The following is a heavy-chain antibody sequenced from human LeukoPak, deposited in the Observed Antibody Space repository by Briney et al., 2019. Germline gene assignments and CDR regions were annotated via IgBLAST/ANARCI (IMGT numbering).Heavy chain of an antibody. CDR3: ARDYYDSSGYYDY. CDR2: ISSSSSTI. D-gene: IGHD3-22*01. Sequence: GGSLKLSCAASGFTFSRYAMNWVRQAPGKGLEWVSYISSSSSTIYHADSVKGRFTISRDNAKNSLYLQMNSLRAEDTAVYYCARDYYDSSGYYDYWGQGTLVTVSS. J-gene: IGHJ4*02. CDR1: GFTFSRYA. V-gene: IGHV3-48*04.